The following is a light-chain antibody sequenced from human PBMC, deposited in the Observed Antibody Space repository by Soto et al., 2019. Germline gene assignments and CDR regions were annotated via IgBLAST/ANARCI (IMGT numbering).Light chain of an antibody. CDR1: QSISRY. J-gene: IGKJ3*01. Sequence: DIQMTQSPSSLSASVGDRVTITCRASQSISRYLNWYQQKPGKAPKLLISVASSLQSGVPSRFSGDGSETDFTLTISSLQPEDAGIYYCQQSFTTPFTFGPGTKVDIK. CDR3: QQSFTTPFT. V-gene: IGKV1-39*01. CDR2: VAS.